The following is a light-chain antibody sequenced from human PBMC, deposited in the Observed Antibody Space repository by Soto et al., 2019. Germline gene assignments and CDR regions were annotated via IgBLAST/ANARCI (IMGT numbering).Light chain of an antibody. J-gene: IGKJ1*01. V-gene: IGKV3-15*01. CDR3: QQYNNWPPPWT. Sequence: EIVMTQSPATLSVSPGERATLSCRASQSVGSNLAWYQQKPGQAPRLLIYGASTRATGIPARFSGSGSGTEFTLTISSLQSEDFAVYYCQQYNNWPPPWTFGQGTKVEIK. CDR1: QSVGSN. CDR2: GAS.